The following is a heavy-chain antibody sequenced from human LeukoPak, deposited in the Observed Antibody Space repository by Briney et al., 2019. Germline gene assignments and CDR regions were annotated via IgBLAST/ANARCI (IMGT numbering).Heavy chain of an antibody. CDR3: ARRADGYCSSTSCYFFDP. D-gene: IGHD2-2*03. CDR1: GGSFSGYY. Sequence: SETLSLTCAVYGGSFSGYYWSWIRQPPGKGLEWIGEINHSGSTNYNPSLKSRVTMSVDTSKNQFSLKLSSVTAADTAVYYCARRADGYCSSTSCYFFDPWGQGTLVTVSS. J-gene: IGHJ5*02. CDR2: INHSGST. V-gene: IGHV4-34*01.